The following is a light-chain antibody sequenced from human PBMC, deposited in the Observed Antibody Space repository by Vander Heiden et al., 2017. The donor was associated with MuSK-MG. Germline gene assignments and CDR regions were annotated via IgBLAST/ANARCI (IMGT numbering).Light chain of an antibody. CDR1: QGIRND. Sequence: AIQLTQSPSSLSASVGDRVTITCRASQGIRNDLGWYQQKPGKAPKLLIYAASSLQSGVPSRFSGSGSGTDFTLTISSLQPEDFATYYCQQDDNSPLTFGGGTKVEIK. J-gene: IGKJ4*01. V-gene: IGKV1-6*01. CDR3: QQDDNSPLT. CDR2: AAS.